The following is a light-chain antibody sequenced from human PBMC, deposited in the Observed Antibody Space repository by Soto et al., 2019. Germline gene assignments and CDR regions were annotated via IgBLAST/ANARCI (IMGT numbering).Light chain of an antibody. J-gene: IGKJ1*01. CDR3: QQYDSSPRT. V-gene: IGKV3-20*01. Sequence: EIVLTQSPGTLSLSPGERATLSCRASQSVSSSYLAWYQQKPGQAPRLLIYRTSNRATGIPDRFSGSGSGTDFTLTISRVEPEDFAVYWCQQYDSSPRTFGQGTKVDIK. CDR2: RTS. CDR1: QSVSSSY.